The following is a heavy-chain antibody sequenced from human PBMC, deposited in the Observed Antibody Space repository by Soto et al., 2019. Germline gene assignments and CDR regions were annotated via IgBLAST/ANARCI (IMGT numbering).Heavy chain of an antibody. CDR2: ISAYNGNT. D-gene: IGHD3-22*01. Sequence: VASVKVSCKASGYAFTSYGISWVRQAPGQGLEWMGWISAYNGNTNYAQKPQGRVTMTTDTSTSTAYMELRSLRSDDAAVYYCARGESSGYYYYYYGMDVWGQGTTVTVSS. J-gene: IGHJ6*02. CDR1: GYAFTSYG. V-gene: IGHV1-18*04. CDR3: ARGESSGYYYYYYGMDV.